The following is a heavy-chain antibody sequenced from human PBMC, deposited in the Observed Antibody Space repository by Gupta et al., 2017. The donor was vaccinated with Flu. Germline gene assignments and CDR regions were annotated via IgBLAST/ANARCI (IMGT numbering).Heavy chain of an antibody. D-gene: IGHD5-12*01. CDR3: AKSRGGYEFDY. Sequence: EVQLVQSGAEVKKRGESGTIYCKGSGDGFSTNWFGWVRQMPGKGLEWMGISFLGDSDTRYSPSFQGQVTISADKSISTTYLQWSSLKASDTAMYYCAKSRGGYEFDYWGQGTLVTVSA. CDR1: GDGFSTNW. CDR2: SFLGDSDT. J-gene: IGHJ4*02. V-gene: IGHV5-51*03.